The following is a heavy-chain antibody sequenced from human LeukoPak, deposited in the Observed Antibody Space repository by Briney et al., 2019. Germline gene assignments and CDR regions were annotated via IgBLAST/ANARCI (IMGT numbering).Heavy chain of an antibody. CDR1: GGSISSGGYY. V-gene: IGHV4-31*03. J-gene: IGHJ3*01. CDR2: IYYSGST. CDR3: AKWNEPLKAFDV. Sequence: PSETLSLTCTVSGGSISSGGYYWSWIRQHPGKGLEWIGYIYYSGSTYYNPSLKSRVTISVDTSKNQFSLKLSSVTAADTAVYYCAKWNEPLKAFDVWGQGTMVTVSS. D-gene: IGHD1-1*01.